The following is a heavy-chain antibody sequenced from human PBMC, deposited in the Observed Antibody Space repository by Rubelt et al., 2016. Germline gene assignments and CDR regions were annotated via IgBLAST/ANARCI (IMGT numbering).Heavy chain of an antibody. D-gene: IGHD3-10*01. V-gene: IGHV4-59*12. CDR2: SGST. Sequence: SGSTNYNPSLKSRVTISVGTSKNQFSLKLSSVTAADTAVYYCRALIIARGQHWGQGTLVTVSS. J-gene: IGHJ1*01. CDR3: RALIIARGQH.